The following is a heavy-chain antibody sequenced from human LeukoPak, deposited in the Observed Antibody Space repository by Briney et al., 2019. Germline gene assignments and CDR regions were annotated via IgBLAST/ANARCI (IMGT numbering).Heavy chain of an antibody. Sequence: GASVTVSCTASGGTFSSYAISWVRQAPGQGLEWMGWINAGNGNTKYSQKFQGRVTITRDTSASTAYMELSSLRSEDTAAYYCARLKLEYDSSGYYYVIFDYWGQGTLVTVSS. J-gene: IGHJ4*02. CDR2: INAGNGNT. CDR1: GGTFSSYA. D-gene: IGHD3-22*01. CDR3: ARLKLEYDSSGYYYVIFDY. V-gene: IGHV1-3*01.